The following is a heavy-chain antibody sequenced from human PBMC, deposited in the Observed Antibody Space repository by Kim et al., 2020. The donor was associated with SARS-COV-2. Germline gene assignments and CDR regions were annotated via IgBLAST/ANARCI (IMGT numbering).Heavy chain of an antibody. D-gene: IGHD3-10*01. Sequence: SETLSLTCTVSGYSISSGYYWGWIRQPPGKGLEWIGSIYHSGSTYYNPSLKSRVTISVDTSKNQFSLKLSSVTAADTAVYYCAIRTGNFDYWGQGTLVTVSS. CDR1: GYSISSGYY. V-gene: IGHV4-38-2*02. J-gene: IGHJ4*02. CDR3: AIRTGNFDY. CDR2: IYHSGST.